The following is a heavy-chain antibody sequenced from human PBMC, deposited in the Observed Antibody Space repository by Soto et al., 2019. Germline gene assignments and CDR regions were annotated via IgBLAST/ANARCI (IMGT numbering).Heavy chain of an antibody. CDR2: IGPYNGNT. J-gene: IGHJ2*01. CDR1: GYTFNNYG. CDR3: ARCYCSVGSCYTCWHFDL. V-gene: IGHV1-18*01. Sequence: QVQLVQSGAEVKKPGASVKVSCKASGYTFNNYGISWVRQAPGQGLEWMGWIGPYNGNTDHAQNFQGRVTMTTDTSTNTAYMELRSLISDDTDLYYCARCYCSVGSCYTCWHFDLWGRGTLVTVSS. D-gene: IGHD2-15*01.